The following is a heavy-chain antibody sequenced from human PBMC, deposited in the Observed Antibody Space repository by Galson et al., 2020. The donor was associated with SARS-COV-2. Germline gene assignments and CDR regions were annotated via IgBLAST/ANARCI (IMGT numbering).Heavy chain of an antibody. J-gene: IGHJ2*01. V-gene: IGHV4-39*01. CDR3: ARQLGGGRWSFDL. CDR2: IHYSGKT. Sequence: ASETLSLTCTVSGDSISSTSYFWGWIRQPPGKGLEWVGTIHYSGKTYYNPSLKSRVTMSVDTSKNQFSLKLNSVTAADTAVFYCARQLGGGRWSFDLWGRGTLVTVSS. D-gene: IGHD3-16*01. CDR1: GDSISSTSYF.